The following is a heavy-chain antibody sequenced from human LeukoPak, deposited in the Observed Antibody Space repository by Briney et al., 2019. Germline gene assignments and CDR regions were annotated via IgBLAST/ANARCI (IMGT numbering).Heavy chain of an antibody. V-gene: IGHV3-74*01. CDR2: INDDGNST. D-gene: IGHD2-2*01. CDR1: GFTFSGAW. CDR3: ARVSGPGMNEYYHL. J-gene: IGHJ4*02. Sequence: GGSLRLSCAASGFTFSGAWMHWVRQAPGKGLMWVSRINDDGNSTRHADSVKGRFTISRDNAKNTLYLQMNSLRAKDTAVYYCARVSGPGMNEYYHLWGQGTLVTVSS.